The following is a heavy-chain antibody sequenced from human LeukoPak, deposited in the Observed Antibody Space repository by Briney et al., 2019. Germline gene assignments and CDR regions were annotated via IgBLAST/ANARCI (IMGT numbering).Heavy chain of an antibody. CDR3: ARGYSYGYFDY. Sequence: SVKVSCKASGGTLSSYVISWVRQAPGQGLEWMGRIIPILGIANYAQKFQGRVTITADKSTNTVYMELSSLRSEDTAVYYCARGYSYGYFDYWGQGTLVTVSS. D-gene: IGHD5-18*01. CDR2: IIPILGIA. CDR1: GGTLSSYV. J-gene: IGHJ4*02. V-gene: IGHV1-69*04.